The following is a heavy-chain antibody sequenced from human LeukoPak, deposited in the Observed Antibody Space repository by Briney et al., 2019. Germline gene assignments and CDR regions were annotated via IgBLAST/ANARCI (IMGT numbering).Heavy chain of an antibody. V-gene: IGHV4-59*11. CDR2: IYFSGTT. CDR3: VRGGSWFDP. J-gene: IGHJ5*02. D-gene: IGHD3-16*01. CDR1: GGSINSHY. Sequence: SETLSLTCTVSGGSINSHYWSWIRQPPGKGLEWIGYIYFSGTTNYNPSLKRRVTISVDTSNNEFSLKLSSLTAADTAVYYGVRGGSWFDPWGQGTLVAVSS.